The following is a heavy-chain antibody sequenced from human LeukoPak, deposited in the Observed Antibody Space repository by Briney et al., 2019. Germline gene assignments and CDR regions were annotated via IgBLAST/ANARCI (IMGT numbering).Heavy chain of an antibody. Sequence: SETLSLTCTVSGGSISSYYWSWIRQPPGKGLEGIGYIYYSGSTNYNASLRSRVTISVDTSKNQFSLKLSSVTAADTAVYYCAREKNYGDSYYFDYWGQGTLVTVSS. J-gene: IGHJ4*02. V-gene: IGHV4-59*01. CDR1: GGSISSYY. CDR3: AREKNYGDSYYFDY. D-gene: IGHD4-17*01. CDR2: IYYSGST.